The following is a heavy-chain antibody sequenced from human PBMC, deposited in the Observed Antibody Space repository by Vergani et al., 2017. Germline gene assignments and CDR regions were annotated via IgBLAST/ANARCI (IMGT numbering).Heavy chain of an antibody. CDR1: GFTFSSYS. CDR2: ISSSSSYI. V-gene: IGHV3-21*04. Sequence: EVQLVESGGGLVQPGGSLRLSCAASGFTFSSYSMNWVRQAPGKGLEWVSSISSSSSYIYYADSVKGRFTISRDNAKNSLYLQMNSLRAEDTAFYYCADLYGDDGFSPFWGQGTLVTVSS. D-gene: IGHD2-21*01. CDR3: ADLYGDDGFSPF. J-gene: IGHJ4*02.